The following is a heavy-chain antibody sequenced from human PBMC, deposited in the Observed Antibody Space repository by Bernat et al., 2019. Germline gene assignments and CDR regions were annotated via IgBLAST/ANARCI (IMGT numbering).Heavy chain of an antibody. J-gene: IGHJ4*02. CDR3: VAAAGIGFDY. V-gene: IGHV3-23*01. D-gene: IGHD6-13*01. Sequence: EVQLLESGGGLVQPGGSLRLSCAASGFTFSRYAMSWVRQAPGKGLEWVSAISGSGGSTYYSDSVKGRFTISRDNSKNTLYLQMNSLRAEDTAVYYCVAAAGIGFDYWGQGTLVTVSS. CDR2: ISGSGGST. CDR1: GFTFSRYA.